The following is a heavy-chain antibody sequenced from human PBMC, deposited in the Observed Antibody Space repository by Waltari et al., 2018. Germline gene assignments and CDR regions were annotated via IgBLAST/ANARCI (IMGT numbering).Heavy chain of an antibody. Sequence: QLQLQESGPGLVKPSETLSLTCTVPGGSISSSSSSWGWIRQPPGKGLEWIGSIYYSGSTYYNPSLKSRVTISVDTSKNQFSLKLSSVTAADTAVYYCARQSTVVTADAFDIWGQGTMVTVSS. CDR3: ARQSTVVTADAFDI. CDR1: GGSISSSSSS. D-gene: IGHD4-17*01. CDR2: IYYSGST. V-gene: IGHV4-39*01. J-gene: IGHJ3*02.